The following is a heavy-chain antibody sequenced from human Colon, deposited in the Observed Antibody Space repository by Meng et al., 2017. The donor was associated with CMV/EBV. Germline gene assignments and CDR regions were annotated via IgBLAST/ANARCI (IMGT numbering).Heavy chain of an antibody. D-gene: IGHD5-24*01. CDR3: ARMALHWYFDL. J-gene: IGHJ2*01. CDR2: ISYTGND. CDR1: GDSTSGRSYY. Sequence: EPGLGLVKPSQPLSLTCTVSGDSTSGRSYYWGWIRQPPGKGLEWIASISYTGNDYHNPSLKSRVTISIDTSNNQFSLRLTSVTAADTAVYYCARMALHWYFDLWGRGTLVTVSS. V-gene: IGHV4-39*07.